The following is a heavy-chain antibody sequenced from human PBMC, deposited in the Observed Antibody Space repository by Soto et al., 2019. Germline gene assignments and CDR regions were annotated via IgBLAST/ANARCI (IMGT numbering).Heavy chain of an antibody. CDR3: VVSVLDTAMVAGA. V-gene: IGHV3-21*01. CDR1: GFTFSSYS. D-gene: IGHD5-18*01. J-gene: IGHJ5*02. CDR2: ISSSSSYI. Sequence: GGSLRLSCAASGFTFSSYSMNWVRQAPGKGLEWVSSISSSSSYIYYADSVKGRFTISRDNAKNSLYLQMNSLRAEDTAVYYCVVSVLDTAMVAGAWGQGTLVTVSS.